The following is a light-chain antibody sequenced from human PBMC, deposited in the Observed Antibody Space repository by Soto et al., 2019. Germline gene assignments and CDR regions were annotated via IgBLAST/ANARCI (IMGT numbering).Light chain of an antibody. CDR1: SSNIRAGYD. CDR3: QSYDSSLSGSVV. Sequence: QSVLTHPPSVSGAPGQRVTISCTGSSSNIRAGYDVHWYQQLPGTAPKLLIYGNSNRPSGVPDRFSGSKSGTSASLAITGLQAEDEADYYCQSYDSSLSGSVVFGGGTKLTVL. CDR2: GNS. V-gene: IGLV1-40*01. J-gene: IGLJ2*01.